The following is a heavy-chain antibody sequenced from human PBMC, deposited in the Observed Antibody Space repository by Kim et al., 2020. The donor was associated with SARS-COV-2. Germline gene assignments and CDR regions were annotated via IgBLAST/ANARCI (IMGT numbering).Heavy chain of an antibody. CDR1: GGSISSGSYY. CDR3: ARDSGYDLGCYDYGMDV. J-gene: IGHJ6*02. Sequence: SETLSLTCTVSGGSISSGSYYWSWIRQPAGKGLEWIGRIYTSGSTNYNPSLKSRVTISVDTSKNQFSLKLSSVTAADTAVYYCARDSGYDLGCYDYGMDVWGQGTTVTVSS. CDR2: IYTSGST. D-gene: IGHD5-12*01. V-gene: IGHV4-61*02.